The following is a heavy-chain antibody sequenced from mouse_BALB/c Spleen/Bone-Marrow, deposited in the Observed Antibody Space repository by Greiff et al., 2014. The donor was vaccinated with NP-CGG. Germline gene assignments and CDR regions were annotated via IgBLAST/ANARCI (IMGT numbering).Heavy chain of an antibody. D-gene: IGHD3-3*01. CDR2: INPGSGGT. Sequence: VQLQESGAELVRPGTSVKVSCKASGYASTNYLIEWVKQRPGQGLEWIGMINPGSGGTNYNEKFRGKATLTADKSSSTACMQLSSLTSDDSAVYFCARRDGSYFDYWGQGTTLTVSS. CDR1: GYASTNYL. V-gene: IGHV1-54*01. CDR3: ARRDGSYFDY. J-gene: IGHJ2*01.